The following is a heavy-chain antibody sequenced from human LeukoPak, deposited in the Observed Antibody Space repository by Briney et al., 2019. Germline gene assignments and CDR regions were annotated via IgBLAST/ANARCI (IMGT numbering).Heavy chain of an antibody. CDR3: ARGKYSSSSFDC. CDR1: GFAFSDYD. V-gene: IGHV3-48*04. Sequence: GGSLRLSCAASGFAFSDYDMAWARQAPGRGLEWVSFIRKNSATIYYADSVRGRFTISRDNAKNSPYLQMNSLRAEDTAVYYCARGKYSSSSFDCWGQGTLVTVSS. D-gene: IGHD6-6*01. J-gene: IGHJ4*02. CDR2: IRKNSATI.